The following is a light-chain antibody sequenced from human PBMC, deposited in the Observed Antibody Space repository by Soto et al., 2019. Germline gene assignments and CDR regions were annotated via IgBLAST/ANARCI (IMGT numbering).Light chain of an antibody. CDR3: QSYDSSLSGSV. CDR2: GNN. Sequence: QSVLTQPPSVSGAPGQRVTISCTGSSFNIGAGYDVHWYQQLPGTAPKLLIYGNNNRPSGVPDRFSGSKSGTSASLAITGLQAEDEADYYCQSYDSSLSGSVFGGGPKVTVL. V-gene: IGLV1-40*01. J-gene: IGLJ3*02. CDR1: SFNIGAGYD.